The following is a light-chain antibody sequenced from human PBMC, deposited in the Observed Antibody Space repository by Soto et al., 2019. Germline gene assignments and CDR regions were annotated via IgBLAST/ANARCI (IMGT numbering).Light chain of an antibody. J-gene: IGLJ3*02. CDR1: SGHSNYA. Sequence: QLVLTQSPSASASLGASVKLTCTLSSGHSNYAIAWHQQQPEKGPRYLMKLNSDGSHTKGDGIPDRFSGSSSGAERYLTISSLQSEDEADYYCQTWGSGIHWVFGGGTKVTVL. CDR2: LNSDGSH. V-gene: IGLV4-69*01. CDR3: QTWGSGIHWV.